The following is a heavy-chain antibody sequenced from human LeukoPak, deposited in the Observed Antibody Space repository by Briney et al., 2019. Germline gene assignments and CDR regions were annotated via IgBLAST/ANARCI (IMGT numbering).Heavy chain of an antibody. Sequence: ASQTLSLTCTVSGGSISSGGYYWSWIRQHPGKGLEWIGYIYYSGSTNYNPSLKSRVTISVDTSKNQFSLKLSSVTAADTAVYYCARDHCNGGSCYSYEVWGQGTLVTVSS. CDR3: ARDHCNGGSCYSYEV. J-gene: IGHJ4*02. CDR2: IYYSGST. D-gene: IGHD2-15*01. V-gene: IGHV4-31*03. CDR1: GGSISSGGYY.